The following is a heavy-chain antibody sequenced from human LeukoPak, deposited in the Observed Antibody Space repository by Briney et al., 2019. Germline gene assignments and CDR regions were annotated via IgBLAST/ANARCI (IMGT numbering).Heavy chain of an antibody. CDR2: IYYSGST. V-gene: IGHV4-59*01. CDR1: GGSISSYY. Sequence: SETLSLTCTVSGGSISSYYCSWIRQPPGKGLEWIGYIYYSGSTNYNPSLKSRVTISVDTSKNQFSLKLSSVTAADTAVYYCARVTSGSGWYAGYYYYYYMDVWGKGTTVTVSS. D-gene: IGHD6-19*01. CDR3: ARVTSGSGWYAGYYYYYYMDV. J-gene: IGHJ6*03.